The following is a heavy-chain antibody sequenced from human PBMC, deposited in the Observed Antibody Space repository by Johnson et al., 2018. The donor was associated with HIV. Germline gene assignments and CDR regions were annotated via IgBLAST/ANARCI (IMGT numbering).Heavy chain of an antibody. D-gene: IGHD3-22*01. Sequence: VQLVESGGGLVQPGGSLRLSCVASELTSSNYAISWVRQAPGQGLEWVSAISASGRDIYYGDSVKGRFTISRDNSKNTLYLQMNSLNVEDTALYYCAKGSGYYAAFDIWGQGTMVTVSS. CDR1: ELTSSNYA. V-gene: IGHV3-23*04. CDR2: ISASGRDI. J-gene: IGHJ3*02. CDR3: AKGSGYYAAFDI.